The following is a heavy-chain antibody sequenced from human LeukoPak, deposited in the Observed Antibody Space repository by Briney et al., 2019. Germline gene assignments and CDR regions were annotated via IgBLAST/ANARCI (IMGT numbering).Heavy chain of an antibody. D-gene: IGHD5-12*01. J-gene: IGHJ4*02. Sequence: PGGSLRLSCAASGFTFSSYEMNWVRQAPGKGLEWVSYISSSGRTMYYADSVKGRFTFSRDNAKNSLYLQMNSLRAEDTAVYYCAKDAGRGYSGYDLDYWGQGTLVTVSS. V-gene: IGHV3-48*03. CDR1: GFTFSSYE. CDR3: AKDAGRGYSGYDLDY. CDR2: ISSSGRTM.